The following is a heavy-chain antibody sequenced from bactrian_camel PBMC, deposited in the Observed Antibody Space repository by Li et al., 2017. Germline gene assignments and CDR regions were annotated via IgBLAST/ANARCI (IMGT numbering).Heavy chain of an antibody. D-gene: IGHD2*01. V-gene: IGHV3S59*01. CDR1: KYTAATYS. Sequence: VQLVESGGGSVQAGGSLRLSCVASKYTAATYSLGWFRQAPGQEREGVAAIRRYSGTTFDAASVKGRFTITQDNAKTTLYLQKNSLKPEDTAVYYCAAHRGGGTCYSRFQRGQFDYWGQGTQVTVS. CDR2: IRRYSGTT. CDR3: AAHRGGGTCYSRFQRGQFDY. J-gene: IGHJ4*01.